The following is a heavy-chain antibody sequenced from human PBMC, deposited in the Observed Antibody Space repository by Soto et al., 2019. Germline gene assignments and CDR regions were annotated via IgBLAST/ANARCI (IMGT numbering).Heavy chain of an antibody. CDR2: ISGSGGST. J-gene: IGHJ4*02. CDR1: GFTFSSYA. D-gene: IGHD4-17*01. Sequence: EVQLLESGGGLVQPGGSLRLSCAASGFTFSSYAMSWVRQAPGKGLEWVSAISGSGGSTYYADSVKGRFTISRDNSKNPRYLQMNSLRAEDTAVYYCAKDAGGEGGDYGDYDLLFDYWGQGTLVTVSS. V-gene: IGHV3-23*01. CDR3: AKDAGGEGGDYGDYDLLFDY.